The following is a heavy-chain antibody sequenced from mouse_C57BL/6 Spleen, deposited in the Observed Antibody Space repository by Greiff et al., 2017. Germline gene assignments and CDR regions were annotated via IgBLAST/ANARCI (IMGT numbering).Heavy chain of an antibody. J-gene: IGHJ3*01. Sequence: VQLQQSGPGLVKPSQSLSLTCSVTGYSITSGYYWNWIRQFPGNKLEWMGYISYDGSNNYNPSLKNRISITRDTSKNQFFLKLNSVTTEDTATYYCARESVYDCYLFAYWGQGTLVTVSA. D-gene: IGHD2-3*01. V-gene: IGHV3-6*01. CDR1: GYSITSGYY. CDR3: ARESVYDCYLFAY. CDR2: ISYDGSN.